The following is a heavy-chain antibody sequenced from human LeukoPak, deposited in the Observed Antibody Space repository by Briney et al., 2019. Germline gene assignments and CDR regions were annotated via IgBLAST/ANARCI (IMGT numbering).Heavy chain of an antibody. V-gene: IGHV3-48*02. J-gene: IGHJ4*02. D-gene: IGHD3-22*01. CDR2: ISSSSTTI. CDR1: GLTLSNYG. Sequence: GGSLRLSCAASGLTLSNYGMNWLRQAPGKGLEWVSYISSSSTTIYYADSVKGRFTISRDNAKNSLYLQMNSLRDEDTAVYYCARDGWFYYDTSDYSGFDYWGQGTLVTVSS. CDR3: ARDGWFYYDTSDYSGFDY.